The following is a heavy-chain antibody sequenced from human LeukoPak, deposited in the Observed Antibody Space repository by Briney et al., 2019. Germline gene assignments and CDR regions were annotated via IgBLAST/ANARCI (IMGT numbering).Heavy chain of an antibody. CDR1: GGSFSGYY. V-gene: IGHV4-34*01. Sequence: PSETLSLTCAVYGGSFSGYYWSWIRQPPGKGLEWIGEINHSGSTNYNPSIKSRVTISVDTSKNQFSLKLSSVTAADTAVYYCAGGYGKVGYWGQGTLVTVSS. CDR3: AGGYGKVGY. CDR2: INHSGST. D-gene: IGHD4-17*01. J-gene: IGHJ4*02.